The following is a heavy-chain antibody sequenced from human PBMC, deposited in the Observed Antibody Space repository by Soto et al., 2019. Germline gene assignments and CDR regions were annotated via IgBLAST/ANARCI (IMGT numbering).Heavy chain of an antibody. CDR3: ANDSHCDGGNCPMGGFDM. Sequence: GESLKISCKGSGYSFTSYWVAWLRQMPGKGLEWVGIIYPGNSNTMYSPSFQGQVTISADTALSTTYLQWDTLKPSDTAIYFCANDSHCDGGNCPMGGFDMWGQGTMVTVS. CDR1: GYSFTSYW. D-gene: IGHD2-15*01. CDR2: IYPGNSNT. J-gene: IGHJ3*02. V-gene: IGHV5-51*01.